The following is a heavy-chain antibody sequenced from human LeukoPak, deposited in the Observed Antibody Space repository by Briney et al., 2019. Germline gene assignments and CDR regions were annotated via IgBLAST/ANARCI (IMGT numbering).Heavy chain of an antibody. J-gene: IGHJ1*01. V-gene: IGHV4-59*01. CDR3: ARSRGNLYFQH. CDR1: GDSISSYY. D-gene: IGHD6-25*01. CDR2: IHYTGST. Sequence: PSETLSLTCTVSGDSISSYYWSWIRQSPEKGLEWIGYIHYTGSTDYNPSLRSRVTISVDTSKNQFSLRLISVTAADTAMYYCARSRGNLYFQHWGQGTLVTVSS.